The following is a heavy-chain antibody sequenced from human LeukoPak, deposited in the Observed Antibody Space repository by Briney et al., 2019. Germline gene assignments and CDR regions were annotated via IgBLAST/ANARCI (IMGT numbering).Heavy chain of an antibody. V-gene: IGHV4-4*07. Sequence: VKPXETXSLTCTVSGFSISSYYWRWIRQPAGRGREWIGRIYNSEITNYNPSPRSRVTMSLDTSKNRFSLRLSSVTAADTAVYYCARALVNYYDVLTGYYKHPIDAFDLWGQGTLVTVSS. CDR2: IYNSEIT. CDR1: GFSISSYY. CDR3: ARALVNYYDVLTGYYKHPIDAFDL. J-gene: IGHJ3*01. D-gene: IGHD3-9*01.